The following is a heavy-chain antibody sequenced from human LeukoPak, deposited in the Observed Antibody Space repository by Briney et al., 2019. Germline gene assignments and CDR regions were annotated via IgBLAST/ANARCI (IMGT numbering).Heavy chain of an antibody. V-gene: IGHV5-51*01. CDR1: GYSFTSYW. D-gene: IGHD3-22*01. Sequence: KCGESLKISCKGSGYSFTSYWIGWVRQMPGKGLEWMGIIYPGDSDTRYSPSFQGQVTVSADKSISTAYLQWSSLKASDTAMYYCARHHDSSLNPFDPWGQGTLVTVSS. J-gene: IGHJ5*02. CDR3: ARHHDSSLNPFDP. CDR2: IYPGDSDT.